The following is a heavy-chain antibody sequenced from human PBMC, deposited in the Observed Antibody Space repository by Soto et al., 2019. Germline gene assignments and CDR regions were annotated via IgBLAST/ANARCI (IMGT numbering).Heavy chain of an antibody. J-gene: IGHJ5*02. D-gene: IGHD6-19*01. CDR1: GYTLTELS. Sequence: GASVKVSCKVSGYTLTELSMHWVRQAPGKGFEWMGGFDPEGGETIYAQKFQGRVTMTEDTSTDTAYMELSSLRSEDTAVYYCATSSGWSYNWFDPWGQGTLVTVSS. CDR2: FDPEGGET. V-gene: IGHV1-24*01. CDR3: ATSSGWSYNWFDP.